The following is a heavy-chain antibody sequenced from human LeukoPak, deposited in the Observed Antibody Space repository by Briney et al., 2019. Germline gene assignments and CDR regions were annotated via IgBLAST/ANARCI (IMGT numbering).Heavy chain of an antibody. CDR3: ARRNIVVITAGDAFDI. D-gene: IGHD3-22*01. J-gene: IGHJ3*02. CDR1: GYTFTIYD. V-gene: IGHV1-8*01. Sequence: ASVTVSFTASGYTFTIYDINWVRQATGQGLEWMGWMNPNSGNTGYAQKFQGRVTMTRNTSISTAYMELSSLRSEDTAVYYCARRNIVVITAGDAFDIWGQGTMVTVSS. CDR2: MNPNSGNT.